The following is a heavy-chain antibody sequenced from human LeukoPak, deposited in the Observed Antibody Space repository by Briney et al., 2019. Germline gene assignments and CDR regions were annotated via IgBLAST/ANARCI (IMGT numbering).Heavy chain of an antibody. CDR1: GFTFSSYW. J-gene: IGHJ1*01. Sequence: GGSLRLSCAASGFTFSSYWMSWVRQAPGKGLEWVANIKQDGSEKYYVDSVKGRFTISRDNAKNSLYLQMNSLRAEDTAVYYCARDSRVIAAAVGHWGQGTLVTVSS. D-gene: IGHD6-13*01. CDR2: IKQDGSEK. V-gene: IGHV3-7*01. CDR3: ARDSRVIAAAVGH.